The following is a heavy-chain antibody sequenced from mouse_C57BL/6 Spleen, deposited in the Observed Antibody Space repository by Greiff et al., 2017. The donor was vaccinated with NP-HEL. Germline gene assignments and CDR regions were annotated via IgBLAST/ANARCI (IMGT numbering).Heavy chain of an antibody. CDR3: ARSLSYYGSSYSYYFDY. V-gene: IGHV1-76*01. CDR1: GYTFTDYY. Sequence: VQLQQSGAELVRPGASVKLSCKASGYTFTDYYINWVKQRPGQGLEWIARIYPGSGNTYYNEKFKGKATLTAEKSSSTAYMQLSSLTSEDSAVYFCARSLSYYGSSYSYYFDYWGQGTTLTVSS. D-gene: IGHD1-1*01. CDR2: IYPGSGNT. J-gene: IGHJ2*01.